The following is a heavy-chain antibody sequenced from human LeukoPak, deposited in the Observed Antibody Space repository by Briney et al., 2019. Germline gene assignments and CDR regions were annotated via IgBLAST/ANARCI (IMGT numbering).Heavy chain of an antibody. Sequence: GGSLRLSCAASGFTFSNWAITWVRQAPGKGLEWVSSISGDGGGTYYAESVKGRFTISRDNSKNTLYLLMNSLRAEDTAVYYCAKFYDILTGYIDYWGQGTLVTVPS. CDR3: AKFYDILTGYIDY. J-gene: IGHJ4*02. CDR2: ISGDGGGT. CDR1: GFTFSNWA. V-gene: IGHV3-23*01. D-gene: IGHD3-9*01.